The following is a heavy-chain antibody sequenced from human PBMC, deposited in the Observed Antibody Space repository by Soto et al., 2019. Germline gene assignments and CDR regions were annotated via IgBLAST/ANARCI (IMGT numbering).Heavy chain of an antibody. J-gene: IGHJ6*02. D-gene: IGHD1-26*01. CDR1: GFTFSSYA. CDR2: ISGSGGST. V-gene: IGHV3-23*01. CDR3: AKGGFSTMEV. Sequence: GGSLRLSCVASGFTFSSYAMSWVRQAPGKGLEWVSGISGSGGSTYYPDSVKGRFTISRDNSKNTLYLQMNSLRAEDTAVYYCAKGGFSTMEVWGQGTTVTVSS.